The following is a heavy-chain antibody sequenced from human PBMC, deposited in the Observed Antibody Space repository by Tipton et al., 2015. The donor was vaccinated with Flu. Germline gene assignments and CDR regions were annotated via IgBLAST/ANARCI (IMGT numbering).Heavy chain of an antibody. Sequence: SLRLSCEASGFTFSHYWMHWVRQGPGKGLVWISRINSDGSATNYADSVKGRLTISRDNAKNTLSLQINSLRVEDTAVYFCASGDYWGQGTLVTVSS. CDR3: ASGDY. J-gene: IGHJ4*02. CDR2: INSDGSAT. CDR1: GFTFSHYW. V-gene: IGHV3-74*01.